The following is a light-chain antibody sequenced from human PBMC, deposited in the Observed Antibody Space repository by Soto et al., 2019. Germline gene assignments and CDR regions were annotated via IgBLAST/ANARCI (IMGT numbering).Light chain of an antibody. CDR3: QQCGRSWT. Sequence: DIVMTQSPATLSVSPGERATVSCRASQSVSSNLAWYQQKPGQAPRLLIYDASTRATGFPARFSGSGSGTEFTLTITSLEPEDFAVYYCQQCGRSWTFGQGTKVDIK. V-gene: IGKV3-15*01. CDR2: DAS. CDR1: QSVSSN. J-gene: IGKJ1*01.